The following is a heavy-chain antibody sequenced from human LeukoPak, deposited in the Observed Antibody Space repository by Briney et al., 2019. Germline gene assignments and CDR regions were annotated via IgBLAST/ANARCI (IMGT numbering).Heavy chain of an antibody. Sequence: GGSLRLSCAASGFTFSNFAMSWVRQAPGKGLEWVSVIYSGGSTYYADSVKGRFTISRDNSKNTLYLQMNGLRAEDTAVYYCARDLAKVLYWGQGTLVTVSS. CDR3: ARDLAKVLY. CDR2: IYSGGST. J-gene: IGHJ4*02. V-gene: IGHV3-66*02. D-gene: IGHD4/OR15-4a*01. CDR1: GFTFSNFA.